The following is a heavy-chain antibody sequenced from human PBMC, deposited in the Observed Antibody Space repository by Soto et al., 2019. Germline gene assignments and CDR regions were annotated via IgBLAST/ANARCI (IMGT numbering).Heavy chain of an antibody. CDR2: IFPGDSDT. V-gene: IGHV5-51*01. Sequence: GESLKISCKASGFSLNTYWIAWVRQMPGKGLEMMGAIFPGDSDTKYSPSFEGQVTISADRSTSTAYVQSDSLSASDIARYYCARPGPPYGGFGYDYEMDVWGQGTLVSVSS. J-gene: IGHJ6*02. CDR3: ARPGPPYGGFGYDYEMDV. CDR1: GFSLNTYW. D-gene: IGHD3-16*01.